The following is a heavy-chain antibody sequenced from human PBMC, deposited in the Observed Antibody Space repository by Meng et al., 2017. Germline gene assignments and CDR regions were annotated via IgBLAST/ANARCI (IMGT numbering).Heavy chain of an antibody. V-gene: IGHV1-8*01. Sequence: QVQLVQSGAEVKKPGASVKVSCKASGYTFTSYDINWVRQATGQGLEWMGWMNPNSGNTDYAQKFQGRVTMTRNTSINTAYMELSSLRSDDTAVYFCARANTYSGYDYGYWGQGTLVTVSS. CDR2: MNPNSGNT. CDR1: GYTFTSYD. D-gene: IGHD5-12*01. J-gene: IGHJ4*02. CDR3: ARANTYSGYDYGY.